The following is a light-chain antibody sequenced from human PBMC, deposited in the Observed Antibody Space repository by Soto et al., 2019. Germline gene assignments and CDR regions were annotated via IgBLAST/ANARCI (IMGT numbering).Light chain of an antibody. CDR2: DTS. CDR3: QHYVTWPLT. Sequence: EIVITQSPATLPVSPGEGATLSCRASQGIGDTLAWYQQKPGQTPRLLIYDTSIRATGVPARFSGSRSGAEFTLTISSLQSEDFAVYYCQHYVTWPLTFGGGTKVDIK. J-gene: IGKJ4*01. CDR1: QGIGDT. V-gene: IGKV3-15*01.